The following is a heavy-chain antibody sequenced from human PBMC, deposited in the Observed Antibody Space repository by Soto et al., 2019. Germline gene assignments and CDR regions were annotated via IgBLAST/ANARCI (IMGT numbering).Heavy chain of an antibody. CDR1: GGSLSNYY. J-gene: IGHJ4*02. CDR2: IYYSGST. Sequence: SETLSLTCTVSGGSLSNYYWSWTRQPPGKGLEWIGSIYYSGSTYYNPSLKSRVTISVDTSKNQFSLKLSSVTAADTAVYYCARGFPTVVTVDYWGQGTLVTVSS. D-gene: IGHD4-17*01. CDR3: ARGFPTVVTVDY. V-gene: IGHV4-59*05.